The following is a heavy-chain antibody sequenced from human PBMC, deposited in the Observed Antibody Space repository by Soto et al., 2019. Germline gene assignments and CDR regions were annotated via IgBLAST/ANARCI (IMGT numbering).Heavy chain of an antibody. CDR2: IYYSGST. D-gene: IGHD2-15*01. V-gene: IGHV4-31*02. CDR3: ASARRISLGEIDY. Sequence: WIWIRQHPGKGLEWIGYIYYSGSTYYNPSLKSRVTISVDTSKNQFSLKLTSVTAADTAVYFCASARRISLGEIDYWGQGSLVTVSS. J-gene: IGHJ4*02.